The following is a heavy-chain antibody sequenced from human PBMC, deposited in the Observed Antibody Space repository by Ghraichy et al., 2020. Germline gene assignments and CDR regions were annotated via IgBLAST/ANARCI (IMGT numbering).Heavy chain of an antibody. CDR3: ARRSLGFGELFNYYYYMDV. CDR1: GFRVSSNY. CDR2: IYSGGSI. J-gene: IGHJ6*03. Sequence: GGSLRLSCAASGFRVSSNYMSWVRQTPGKGLELVSVIYSGGSIYYADSVKGRFTISRDNSKNTLYLQMNSLGTDDTAVYYCARRSLGFGELFNYYYYMDVWGKGTTVTVSS. V-gene: IGHV3-66*02. D-gene: IGHD3-10*01.